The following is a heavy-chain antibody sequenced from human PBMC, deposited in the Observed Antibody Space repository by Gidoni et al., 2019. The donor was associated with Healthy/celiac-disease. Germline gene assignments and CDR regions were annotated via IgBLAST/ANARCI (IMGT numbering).Heavy chain of an antibody. D-gene: IGHD2-15*01. CDR2: IYYSGST. Sequence: QVQLQESGPGLVKPSQTLSLTCTVSGGSISSGGYYWSWIRQHPGKGLEWIVYIYYSGSTYYHPSLKSRVTISVDTSKNQFSLKLSSVTAADTAVYYCARADCSGGSCYHYYYYGMDVWGQGTTVTVSS. V-gene: IGHV4-31*03. CDR1: GGSISSGGYY. CDR3: ARADCSGGSCYHYYYYGMDV. J-gene: IGHJ6*02.